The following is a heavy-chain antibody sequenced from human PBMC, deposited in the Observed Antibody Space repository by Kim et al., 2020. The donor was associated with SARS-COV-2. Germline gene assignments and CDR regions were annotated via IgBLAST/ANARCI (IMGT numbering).Heavy chain of an antibody. CDR2: IIPILGIA. D-gene: IGHD2-15*01. Sequence: SVKVSCKASGGTFSSYAISWVRQAPGQGLEWMGRIIPILGIANYAQKFQGRVTITADKSTSTAYMELSSLRSEDTAVYYCASCSGGSCYPYWGQGTLVTVSS. V-gene: IGHV1-69*04. CDR1: GGTFSSYA. J-gene: IGHJ4*02. CDR3: ASCSGGSCYPY.